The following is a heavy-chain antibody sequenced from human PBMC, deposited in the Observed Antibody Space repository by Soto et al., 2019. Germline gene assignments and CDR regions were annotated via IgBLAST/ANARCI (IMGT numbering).Heavy chain of an antibody. D-gene: IGHD1-1*01. J-gene: IGHJ4*02. V-gene: IGHV4-59*01. CDR1: GGSISSYY. CDR2: IYYSGST. CDR3: ARLATRYYFDY. Sequence: SETLSLTCTVSGGSISSYYWSWIRQPPGKGLEWIGYIYYSGSTNYNPSLKSRVTISVDTSKNQFSLKMSSVTAADAAVYYCARLATRYYFDYWGQGTLVTVSS.